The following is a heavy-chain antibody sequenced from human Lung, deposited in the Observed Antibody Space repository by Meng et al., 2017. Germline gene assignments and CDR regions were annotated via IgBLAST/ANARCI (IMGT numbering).Heavy chain of an antibody. CDR2: INHSGST. Sequence: QWQLQQWGAGLLKPSETLSLPCVVSGGSFSDYYWSWIRQPPGKGLEWIGEINHSGSTNYNPSLGSRATISVDTSQNNLSLKLSSVTAADSAVYYCARGPTTMAHDFDYWGQGTLVTVSS. CDR1: GGSFSDYY. CDR3: ARGPTTMAHDFDY. J-gene: IGHJ4*02. D-gene: IGHD4-11*01. V-gene: IGHV4-34*01.